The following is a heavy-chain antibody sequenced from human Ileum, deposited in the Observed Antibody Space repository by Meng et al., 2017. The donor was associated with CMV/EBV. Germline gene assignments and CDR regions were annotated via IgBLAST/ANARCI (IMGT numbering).Heavy chain of an antibody. CDR3: AKDTRLCTGGTCYSILDH. CDR2: ITWNSDTI. D-gene: IGHD2-15*01. J-gene: IGHJ1*01. CDR1: GFRFDDFG. V-gene: IGHV3-9*01. Sequence: SLKISCEASGFRFDDFGMHWVRHAPGKGLEWVSGITWNSDTIEYADSVEGRFTVSRDNGNKLLYLHVSSLRPEDTALYYCAKDTRLCTGGTCYSILDHWGQGTQVTVSS.